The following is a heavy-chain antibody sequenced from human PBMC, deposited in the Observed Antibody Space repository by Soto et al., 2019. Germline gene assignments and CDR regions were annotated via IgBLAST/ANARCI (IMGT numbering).Heavy chain of an antibody. CDR1: GGSISTYY. J-gene: IGHJ6*03. Sequence: SETLSLTCTVSGGSISTYYWSWIRQPPGKGLEWIGYIYYSGSTNYNPSLKSRVTISVDTSKKQFSLKLSSVTAADTAVYYCARGRDYGSGDYYYYYMDVWGKGTTVTVSS. D-gene: IGHD3-10*01. V-gene: IGHV4-59*01. CDR3: ARGRDYGSGDYYYYYMDV. CDR2: IYYSGST.